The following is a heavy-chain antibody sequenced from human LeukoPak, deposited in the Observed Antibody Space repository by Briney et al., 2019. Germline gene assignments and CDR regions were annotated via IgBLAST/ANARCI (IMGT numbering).Heavy chain of an antibody. V-gene: IGHV4-59*01. CDR2: IYYSGST. J-gene: IGHJ4*02. CDR3: ARNSGWPYYFDY. Sequence: SETLSLTCTVSGGSISSYYWSWIRQPPGKGLEWIGYIYYSGSTNYNPSLKSRVTISVDTSKNQFSLKLSSVTAADTAVYYCARNSGWPYYFDYWGQGTLVTVSS. CDR1: GGSISSYY. D-gene: IGHD6-19*01.